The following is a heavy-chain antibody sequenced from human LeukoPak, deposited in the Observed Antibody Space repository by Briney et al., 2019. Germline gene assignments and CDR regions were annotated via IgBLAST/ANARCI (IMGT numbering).Heavy chain of an antibody. V-gene: IGHV3-48*01. CDR2: ISSSSSTR. CDR3: ASDRIVGARH. CDR1: GFTFSSYS. Sequence: GGSLRLSCAASGFTFSSYSMNWVRQAPGKGLEWVSYISSSSSTRYYADSVKGRFTISRDNAKNSLYLQMNSLRAEDTAVYYCASDRIVGARHWGQGTLVTVSS. D-gene: IGHD1-26*01. J-gene: IGHJ4*02.